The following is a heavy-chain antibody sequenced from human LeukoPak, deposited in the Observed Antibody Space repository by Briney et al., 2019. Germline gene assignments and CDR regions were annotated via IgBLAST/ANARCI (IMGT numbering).Heavy chain of an antibody. CDR1: GGSISSGSYY. CDR3: ARDRLSSGFGPGRPGAFDI. V-gene: IGHV4-61*02. Sequence: PSETLSLTCTVSGGSISSGSYYWSWIRQPAGKGLEWIGRIYTSGSTNYNPSLKSRVTISVDTSKNQFSLKLSSVTAADTAVYYCARDRLSSGFGPGRPGAFDIWGQGTMVTVSS. CDR2: IYTSGST. J-gene: IGHJ3*02. D-gene: IGHD3-22*01.